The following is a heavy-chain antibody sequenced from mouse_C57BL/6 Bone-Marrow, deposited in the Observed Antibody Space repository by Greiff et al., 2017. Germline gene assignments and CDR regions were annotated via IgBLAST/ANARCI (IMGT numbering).Heavy chain of an antibody. CDR3: TTYYYSSSYNY. V-gene: IGHV14-1*01. CDR1: GFNIKDYY. J-gene: IGHJ2*01. CDR2: IDPEDGAT. D-gene: IGHD1-1*01. Sequence: EVQLQQSGAELVRPGASVKLSCTASGFNIKDYYMHWVKQRPEQGLEWIGRIDPEDGATEYAPKFQGKATMTADTSSNTAYLQLSSLTSEDTAVYYCTTYYYSSSYNYWGQGTTLTVSS.